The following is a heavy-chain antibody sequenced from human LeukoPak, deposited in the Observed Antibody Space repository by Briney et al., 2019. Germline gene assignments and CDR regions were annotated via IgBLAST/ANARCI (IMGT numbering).Heavy chain of an antibody. CDR2: ITSDGSST. V-gene: IGHV3-74*01. CDR1: GFTFNSYW. CDR3: ADLGTPY. Sequence: GGSLRLSCEASGFTFNSYWMHWARQAPGKGLVWVSSITSDGSSTSYADSVKGRFTISRDNAKNTLYLQMNSLRAEDTAVYYCADLGTPYWGQGTLVTVSS. J-gene: IGHJ4*02.